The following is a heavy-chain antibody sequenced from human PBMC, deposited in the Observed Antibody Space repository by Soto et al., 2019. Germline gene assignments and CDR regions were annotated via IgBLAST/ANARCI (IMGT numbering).Heavy chain of an antibody. CDR3: ARVVAAIIQVDAFVI. J-gene: IGHJ3*02. CDR2: IKTDGSST. D-gene: IGHD2-8*02. V-gene: IGHV3-74*01. Sequence: EVQLVESGGGLVQPGGSLRLSCAASGFTLSSHWMHWVRQAPGKGLVWVSRIKTDGSSTSYADPVRGRFSVSRDNAKNTLYLQMNSLGAGDTSIYHCARVVAAIIQVDAFVIWGRGTLVTVSS. CDR1: GFTLSSHW.